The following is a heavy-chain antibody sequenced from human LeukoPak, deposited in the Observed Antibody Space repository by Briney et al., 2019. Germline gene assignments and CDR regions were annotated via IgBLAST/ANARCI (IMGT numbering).Heavy chain of an antibody. CDR3: AMSYYGSVY. J-gene: IGHJ4*02. D-gene: IGHD3-10*01. V-gene: IGHV3-74*01. CDR1: GFTFSSYW. Sequence: PGGSLRLSCAASGFTFSSYWMHWARQAPGKGLVWVSRINSDGSSTTYADSVKGRFTISRDNAKNTLYLQMNSLRAEDTAVYYCAMSYYGSVYWGQGTLVTVSS. CDR2: INSDGSST.